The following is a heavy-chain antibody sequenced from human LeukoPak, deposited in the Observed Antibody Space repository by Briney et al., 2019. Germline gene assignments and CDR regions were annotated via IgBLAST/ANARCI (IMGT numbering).Heavy chain of an antibody. CDR1: GFTFSSYG. D-gene: IGHD3-22*01. V-gene: IGHV3-30*03. Sequence: PGGSLRLSCAASGFTFSSYGMHWVRQAPGKGLEWVAVISYDGSNKYYADSVKGRFSISRDNSKNTLYLQMNSLRAEDTAVYYCARGPGEGGSSGYYYGKPEDPAEYYFDYWGLGTLVTVSS. J-gene: IGHJ4*02. CDR2: ISYDGSNK. CDR3: ARGPGEGGSSGYYYGKPEDPAEYYFDY.